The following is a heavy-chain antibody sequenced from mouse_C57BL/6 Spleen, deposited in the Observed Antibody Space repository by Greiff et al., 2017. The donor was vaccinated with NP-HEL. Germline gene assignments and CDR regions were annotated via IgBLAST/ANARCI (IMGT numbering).Heavy chain of an antibody. Sequence: QVQLKESGAELVKPGASVKISCKASGYAFSSYWMNWVKQRPGKGLEWIGQIYPGDGDTNYNGKFKGKATLTADKSSSTAYMQLSSLTSEDSAVYFCARIDYDDAMDYWGQGTSVTVSS. CDR3: ARIDYDDAMDY. CDR1: GYAFSSYW. D-gene: IGHD2-4*01. V-gene: IGHV1-80*01. CDR2: IYPGDGDT. J-gene: IGHJ4*01.